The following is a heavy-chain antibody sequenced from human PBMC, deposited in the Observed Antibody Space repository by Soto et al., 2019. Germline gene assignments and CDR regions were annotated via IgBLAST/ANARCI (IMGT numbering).Heavy chain of an antibody. V-gene: IGHV3-23*01. D-gene: IGHD1-1*01. CDR3: AKDEGEMGTTYGHFDH. Sequence: EVQLLESGGGLVQPGGSLRLSCAASGFTFTTYAMSWVRQAPGKGLEWVSAISGRGGSTYYADSVKGRFTISRDNSKNXLYLRMSSLRAEDTAVYYCAKDEGEMGTTYGHFDHWGQGTLVTVSS. CDR2: ISGRGGST. J-gene: IGHJ4*02. CDR1: GFTFTTYA.